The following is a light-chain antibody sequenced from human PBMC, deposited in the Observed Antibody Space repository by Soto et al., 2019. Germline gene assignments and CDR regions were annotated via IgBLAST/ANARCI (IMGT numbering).Light chain of an antibody. CDR2: GAS. CDR3: QQYASSPPLFT. J-gene: IGKJ3*01. CDR1: ESVSSNY. V-gene: IGKV3-20*01. Sequence: EIVLTQSPGTLSLSPGERATLSCRASESVSSNYLAWYQQKPGQAPRLLIYGASSRATAIPDRFSGSGSGTDFTLTISRLEPEDFAVYYCQQYASSPPLFTFGPGTKVDIK.